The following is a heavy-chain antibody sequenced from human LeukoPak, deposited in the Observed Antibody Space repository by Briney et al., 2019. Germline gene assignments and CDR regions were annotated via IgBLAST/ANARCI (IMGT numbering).Heavy chain of an antibody. CDR1: GGSISSGDYY. Sequence: SETLSLTCTVSGGSISSGDYYWSWIRQPPGKVLEWIGYIYYSGSTYYNPSLKSRVTISVDTSKNQFSLKLSSVTAADTAVYYCARGLVTRFDYWGQGTLVTISS. D-gene: IGHD4-23*01. V-gene: IGHV4-30-4*01. CDR3: ARGLVTRFDY. J-gene: IGHJ4*02. CDR2: IYYSGST.